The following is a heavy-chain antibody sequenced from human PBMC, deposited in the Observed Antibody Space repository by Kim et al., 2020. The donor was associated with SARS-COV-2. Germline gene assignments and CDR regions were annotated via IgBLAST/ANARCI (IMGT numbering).Heavy chain of an antibody. D-gene: IGHD6-13*01. Sequence: SVKVSCKASGGTFSSYAISWVRQAPGQGLEWMGGIIPIFGTANYAQKFQGRVTITADESTSTAYMELSSLRSEDTAVYYCARDLIAAAGTDYWGQGTLVTVSS. CDR3: ARDLIAAAGTDY. CDR2: IIPIFGTA. V-gene: IGHV1-69*13. CDR1: GGTFSSYA. J-gene: IGHJ4*02.